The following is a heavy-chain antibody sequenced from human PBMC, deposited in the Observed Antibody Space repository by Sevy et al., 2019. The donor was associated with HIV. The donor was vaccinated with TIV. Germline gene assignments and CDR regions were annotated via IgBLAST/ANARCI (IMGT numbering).Heavy chain of an antibody. J-gene: IGHJ4*02. CDR3: TTANVWDGDWCFES. V-gene: IGHV3-15*01. CDR1: GFTFSTAW. Sequence: GGSLRLSCAASGFTFSTAWMNWVRQAPGKGLEWVGRIKSKTDGGTADYAAPVKGRTTISRDDSKNTLYLQTNSLKTEDTAVYYCTTANVWDGDWCFESWGQGTLVTISS. D-gene: IGHD2-8*02. CDR2: IKSKTDGGTA.